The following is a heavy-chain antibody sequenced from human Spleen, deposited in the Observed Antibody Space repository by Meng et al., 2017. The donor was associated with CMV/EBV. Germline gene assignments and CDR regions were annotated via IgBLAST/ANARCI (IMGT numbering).Heavy chain of an antibody. J-gene: IGHJ4*02. D-gene: IGHD6-19*01. Sequence: GGSLRLSCAASGFTFSCYAMHWVRQAPGKGLEWVAVISYDGSNKYYADSVKGRFTISRDNSKNTLYLQMNGLRAEDTAIYYCARDQRGGSGFDYWGQGTLVTVSS. V-gene: IGHV3-30*14. CDR3: ARDQRGGSGFDY. CDR1: GFTFSCYA. CDR2: ISYDGSNK.